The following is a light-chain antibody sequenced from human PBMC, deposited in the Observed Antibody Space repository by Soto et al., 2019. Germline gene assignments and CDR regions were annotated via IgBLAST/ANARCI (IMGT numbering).Light chain of an antibody. CDR2: DVS. CDR3: SSFTTSSTLV. CDR1: SSDVGSFDS. Sequence: QSVLTQPASVCGSPGQSITISCTGTSSDVGSFDSVAWYQHNPGKAPKLMIYDVSNRPSGVSSRFSGSKSGNTASLSISGLQTEDEANYYCSSFTTSSTLVFGTGTKVTVL. J-gene: IGLJ1*01. V-gene: IGLV2-14*01.